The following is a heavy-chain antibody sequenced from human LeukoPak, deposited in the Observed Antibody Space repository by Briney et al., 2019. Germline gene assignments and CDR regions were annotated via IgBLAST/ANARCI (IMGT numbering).Heavy chain of an antibody. CDR1: GGTFSSYA. J-gene: IGHJ4*02. D-gene: IGHD3-3*01. V-gene: IGHV1-69*04. CDR3: ARSSKVESFDY. Sequence: SVKVSCTASGGTFSSYAISWVRQAPGQGLEWMGRIIPIFGIANYVQKFQGRVTITADKSTSTAYKELSSLRSEDTAVYYCARSSKVESFDYWGQGTLVTVSS. CDR2: IIPIFGIA.